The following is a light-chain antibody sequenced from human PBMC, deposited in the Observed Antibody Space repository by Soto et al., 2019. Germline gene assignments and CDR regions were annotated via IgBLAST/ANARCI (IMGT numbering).Light chain of an antibody. CDR3: QQYGSSLPIT. CDR2: GAS. Sequence: EIVFTQSPGTLSLSPGERATLSCRASQSVSSSYLAWYQQKPGQAPRLLIYGASSRATGIPDRFSGSGSGTDFTLTVSRLEPEDFAVYYCQQYGSSLPITFGQGTRLEIK. V-gene: IGKV3-20*01. CDR1: QSVSSSY. J-gene: IGKJ5*01.